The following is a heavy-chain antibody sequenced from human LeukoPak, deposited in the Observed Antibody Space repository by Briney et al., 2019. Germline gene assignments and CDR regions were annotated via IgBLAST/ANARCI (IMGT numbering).Heavy chain of an antibody. CDR1: GFTFSNHG. CDR2: IWYDGSKK. Sequence: PGGSLRLSCAASGFTFSNHGFHWVRQAPGKGLEGVAVIWYDGSKKFYADSVKGRFTISRDDSKNTLYLQMNSLRAEDTAVYYCARDLDTYVVLTAYDTFDIWGQGTMVTVSS. CDR3: ARDLDTYVVLTAYDTFDI. D-gene: IGHD2-21*02. V-gene: IGHV3-33*01. J-gene: IGHJ3*02.